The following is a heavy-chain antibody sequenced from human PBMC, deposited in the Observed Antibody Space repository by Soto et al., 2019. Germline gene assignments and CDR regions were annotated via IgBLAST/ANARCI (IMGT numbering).Heavy chain of an antibody. J-gene: IGHJ6*03. Sequence: SETLSLTCTVSGGSLSSGGYFWSWIRQHPGKGLEWIGYIYYSGSTYYNPSLKSRVTISVDTSKNQLSLKLNSVTAADTATYFCARDHSGYGGEAVFDYYYMDVWGKGTTVTVSS. CDR2: IYYSGST. CDR1: GGSLSSGGYF. CDR3: ARDHSGYGGEAVFDYYYMDV. V-gene: IGHV4-31*03. D-gene: IGHD5-12*01.